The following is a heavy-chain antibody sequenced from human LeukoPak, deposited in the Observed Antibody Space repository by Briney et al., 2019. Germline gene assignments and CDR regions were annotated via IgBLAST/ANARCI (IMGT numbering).Heavy chain of an antibody. CDR3: AKFPKSENCFDY. D-gene: IGHD3-3*01. CDR2: IKEDGSVR. J-gene: IGHJ4*02. Sequence: PGGSLRLSCEGSAFIFSGHWMNWVRQTPGKGLEWVASIKEDGSVRQYVDSVKGRFTISRDNSKNTLYLQMNSLRAEDTAIYYCAKFPKSENCFDYWGQGTLITVSS. CDR1: AFIFSGHW. V-gene: IGHV3-7*03.